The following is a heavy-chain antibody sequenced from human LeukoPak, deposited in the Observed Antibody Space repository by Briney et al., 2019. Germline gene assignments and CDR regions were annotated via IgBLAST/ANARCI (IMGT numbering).Heavy chain of an antibody. CDR2: IYYSGST. Sequence: SETLSLTCTVSGGSISSGGYYWSWIRQHPGKGLEWIGYIYYSGSTYYNPSLKSRVTISVDTSKNQLSLKLSSVTAADTAVYYCARAVTIFGVAIYYFDYWGQGTLVTVSS. CDR1: GGSISSGGYY. J-gene: IGHJ4*02. CDR3: ARAVTIFGVAIYYFDY. D-gene: IGHD3-3*01. V-gene: IGHV4-31*03.